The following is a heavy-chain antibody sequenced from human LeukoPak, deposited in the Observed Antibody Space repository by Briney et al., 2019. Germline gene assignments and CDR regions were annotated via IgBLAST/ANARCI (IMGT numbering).Heavy chain of an antibody. CDR1: GGSISSGSYY. CDR3: ARGNIVVVPAYYMDV. D-gene: IGHD2-2*01. J-gene: IGHJ6*03. CDR2: IYTSGST. V-gene: IGHV4-61*02. Sequence: SETLSLTCTVSGGSISSGSYYWSWIRQPAGKGLERIGRIYTSGSTNYNPSLKSRVTISVDTSKNQFSLKLSSVTAADTAVYYCARGNIVVVPAYYMDVWGKGTTVTVSS.